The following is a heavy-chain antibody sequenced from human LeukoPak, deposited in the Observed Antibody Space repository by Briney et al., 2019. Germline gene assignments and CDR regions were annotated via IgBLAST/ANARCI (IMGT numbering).Heavy chain of an antibody. CDR2: IKQDGSEK. CDR1: GFTFGTYW. Sequence: GGSLRLSCAASGFTFGTYWMTWVRQAPGKGLEWEANIKQDGSEKYYVDSVRGRFTISRDNAKNSLYLQMNSLRVEDTAVYFCARDSGCRGGACYSFYDCWGQGSLVTVSS. J-gene: IGHJ4*02. V-gene: IGHV3-7*01. D-gene: IGHD2-21*02. CDR3: ARDSGCRGGACYSFYDC.